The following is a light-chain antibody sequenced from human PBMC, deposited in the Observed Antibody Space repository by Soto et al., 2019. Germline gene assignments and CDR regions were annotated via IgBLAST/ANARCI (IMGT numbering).Light chain of an antibody. J-gene: IGLJ2*01. CDR2: AVS. CDR3: CSYTSLSTVV. V-gene: IGLV2-14*01. Sequence: QSVLTQPASVSGSPGQSITISCTGTSSDVGGYNHVSWYQHSPGKAPNLILFAVSDRPSGVSHRFSGSKSGNTASLTISGLQAEDEADYYCCSYTSLSTVVFGGGTKVTVL. CDR1: SSDVGGYNH.